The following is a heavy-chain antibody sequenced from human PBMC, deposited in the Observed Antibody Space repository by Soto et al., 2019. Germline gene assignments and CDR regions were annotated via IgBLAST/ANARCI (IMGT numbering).Heavy chain of an antibody. CDR3: ARASIFDY. Sequence: SETLSLTCTVSGGSISSYYWSWIRQPPGKGLEWIGYIYYSGSTNYNPSLKSRVTISVDTSKNQFSLKLSSVTAADTAVYYCARASIFDYWGQGTLVTVSS. J-gene: IGHJ4*02. V-gene: IGHV4-59*01. CDR2: IYYSGST. CDR1: GGSISSYY.